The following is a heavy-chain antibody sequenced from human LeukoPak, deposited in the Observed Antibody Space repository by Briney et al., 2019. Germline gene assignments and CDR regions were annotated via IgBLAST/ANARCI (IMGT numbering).Heavy chain of an antibody. CDR2: IYYSGST. CDR1: GGSISSYY. V-gene: IGHV4-59*01. Sequence: NTSETLSLTCTVSGGSISSYYWSWIRQPPGKGLEWIGSIYYSGSTNYNPSLKSRVTISVDTSKNQFSLKLSSVTAADTAVYYCARDNGYPTGFDYWGQGTLVTVSS. J-gene: IGHJ4*02. D-gene: IGHD5-24*01. CDR3: ARDNGYPTGFDY.